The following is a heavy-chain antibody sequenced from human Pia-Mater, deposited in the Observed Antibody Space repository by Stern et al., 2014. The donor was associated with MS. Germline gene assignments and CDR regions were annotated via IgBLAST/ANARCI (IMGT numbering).Heavy chain of an antibody. V-gene: IGHV2-5*02. CDR2: VFWDDEK. CDR1: GLSHNSSGVG. CDR3: VHDEGH. J-gene: IGHJ4*02. Sequence: QVTLRESGPTLVKPTQTLTLTCTLSGLSHNSSGVGVSWIRQPPGKALEWLALVFWDDEKHYSPSLKGRLTITKDNSKDQVILTMTNMGPVDTATYYCVHDEGHWGRGILVTVSS.